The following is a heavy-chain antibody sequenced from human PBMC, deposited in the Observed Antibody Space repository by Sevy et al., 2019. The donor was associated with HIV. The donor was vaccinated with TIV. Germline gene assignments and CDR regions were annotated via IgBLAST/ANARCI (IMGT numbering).Heavy chain of an antibody. J-gene: IGHJ6*02. CDR3: ARDSHVYSSRKKYYYGMDV. CDR1: GFTFSSYA. D-gene: IGHD6-13*01. V-gene: IGHV3-30-3*01. CDR2: ISYDGSNK. Sequence: GESLKISCAASGFTFSSYAMHWVRQAPGKGLEWVAVISYDGSNKYYADSVKGRFTISRDNSKNTLYLQMNSLRAEDTAVYYCARDSHVYSSRKKYYYGMDVWGQGTTVTVSS.